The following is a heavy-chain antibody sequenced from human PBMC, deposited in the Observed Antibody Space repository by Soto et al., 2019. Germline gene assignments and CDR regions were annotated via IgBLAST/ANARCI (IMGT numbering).Heavy chain of an antibody. CDR1: GYTFTSYG. Sequence: QVQLVQSGAEVKKPGASVKVSCKASGYTFTSYGISWVRQAPGLGLEWMGWISAYNGNTNYAQKLQGRGTMTTDTSTSTAYMELRSLRSDDTGVYYCARAPPVTMVRRAQPGLDYWGQGTLVTVSS. CDR2: ISAYNGNT. J-gene: IGHJ4*02. V-gene: IGHV1-18*01. D-gene: IGHD3-10*01. CDR3: ARAPPVTMVRRAQPGLDY.